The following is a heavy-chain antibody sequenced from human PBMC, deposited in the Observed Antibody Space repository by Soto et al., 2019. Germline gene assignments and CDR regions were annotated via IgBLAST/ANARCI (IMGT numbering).Heavy chain of an antibody. J-gene: IGHJ5*02. V-gene: IGHV4-4*02. CDR1: GGSISTSNW. D-gene: IGHD3-22*01. Sequence: PSETLSLTCAVSGGSISTSNWWSWVRQPPGKGLEWIGEVYRTGSTNYNPSLESRLTISVDKSKNQFSLRLSSVTAADTAVYYCARVKRPPYYYDNNGYYYVNRFDPWGQGTLVTVSS. CDR3: ARVKRPPYYYDNNGYYYVNRFDP. CDR2: VYRTGST.